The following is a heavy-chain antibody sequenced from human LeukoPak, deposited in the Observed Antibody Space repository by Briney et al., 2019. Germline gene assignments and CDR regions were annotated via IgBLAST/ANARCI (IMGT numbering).Heavy chain of an antibody. V-gene: IGHV3-21*01. D-gene: IGHD1-26*01. J-gene: IGHJ6*03. Sequence: GGPLTLSCAASGFTFSNYNMNWVRHAPGKGLEWVSSITSSSSYIYYADSVKGRFTISRDNAKNSLYLQMNSLRAEDTAVYYCARDPYSGSYSAYYYYYMDVWGKGTTVTVSS. CDR2: ITSSSSYI. CDR3: ARDPYSGSYSAYYYYYMDV. CDR1: GFTFSNYN.